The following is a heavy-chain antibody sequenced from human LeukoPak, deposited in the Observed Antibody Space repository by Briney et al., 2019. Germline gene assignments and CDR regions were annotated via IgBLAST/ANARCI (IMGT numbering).Heavy chain of an antibody. J-gene: IGHJ3*02. CDR3: ARVDDLDAFDI. Sequence: GRSLRLSCVTSGFTFSNHAMHWVRQGPGKGLEWVAVISDDGSSKFYADCVKGRFTIFRDNSKNTLFLQINSLRPEDTAVYYCARVDDLDAFDIWGQGTLVTVSS. D-gene: IGHD2-2*03. CDR1: GFTFSNHA. CDR2: ISDDGSSK. V-gene: IGHV3-30*04.